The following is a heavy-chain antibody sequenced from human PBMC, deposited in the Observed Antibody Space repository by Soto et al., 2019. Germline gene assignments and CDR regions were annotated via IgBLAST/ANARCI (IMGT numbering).Heavy chain of an antibody. V-gene: IGHV3-23*01. CDR3: AKGSANSRPYYFDY. J-gene: IGHJ4*02. CDR2: ITGSGGDT. D-gene: IGHD6-13*01. Sequence: GGSLRLSCAASGFTFTNYSISWVPPAPGKGLEWVSAITGSGGDTFHADSVKGRFTISRDNTRNTLYLQMNSLRAEDTAVYYCAKGSANSRPYYFDYWGQGTLVTVSS. CDR1: GFTFTNYS.